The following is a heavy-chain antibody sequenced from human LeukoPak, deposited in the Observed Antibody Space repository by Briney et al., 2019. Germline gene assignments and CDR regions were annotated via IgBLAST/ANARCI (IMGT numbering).Heavy chain of an antibody. D-gene: IGHD4-17*01. CDR3: ARAHDYAADY. V-gene: IGHV3-48*03. Sequence: QPGGSLRLSCAASGFTFSSYEMNWVRLAPGKGLEWVSYINVGGSTIYYADSVKGRFTISRDNAKNSLHLQMNSLRAEDTAVYHCARAHDYAADYWGQGTLVTVSS. CDR1: GFTFSSYE. J-gene: IGHJ4*02. CDR2: INVGGSTI.